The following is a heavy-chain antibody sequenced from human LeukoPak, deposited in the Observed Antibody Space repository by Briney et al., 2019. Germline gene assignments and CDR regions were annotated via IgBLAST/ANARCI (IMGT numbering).Heavy chain of an antibody. Sequence: SETLSLTCAVYGGSFSGYYWSWLRQPPGKGLEWIGEINHSGSTNYNPSLKSRVTISVDTSKNQFSLKLSSVTAADTAVYYCARYMVRSNYGMDVWGQGTTVTVSS. J-gene: IGHJ6*02. CDR3: ARYMVRSNYGMDV. CDR2: INHSGST. CDR1: GGSFSGYY. V-gene: IGHV4-34*01. D-gene: IGHD3-10*01.